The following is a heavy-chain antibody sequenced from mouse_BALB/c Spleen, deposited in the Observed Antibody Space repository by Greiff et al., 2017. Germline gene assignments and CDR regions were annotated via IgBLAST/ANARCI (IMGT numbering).Heavy chain of an antibody. CDR2: INPSNGRT. D-gene: IGHD2-1*01. V-gene: IGHV1S81*02. CDR1: GYTFPSYW. CDR3: ARPYGNYGGYFDY. Sequence: QVQLQQPGAELVKPGASVKLSCKASGYTFPSYWMHWVKQRPGQGLEWIGEINPSNGRTNYNEKFKSKATLTVDKSSSTAYMQLSSLTSEDSAVYYCARPYGNYGGYFDYWGQGTTLTVSS. J-gene: IGHJ2*01.